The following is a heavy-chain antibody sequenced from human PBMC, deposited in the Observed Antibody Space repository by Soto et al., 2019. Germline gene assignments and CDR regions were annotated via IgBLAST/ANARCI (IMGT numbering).Heavy chain of an antibody. CDR1: GGSISSGGYY. Sequence: QVQLQESGPGLVKPSQTLSLTCTVSGGSISSGGYYWSWIPQHPGKGLEWIGYIYYSGSTYYNPSLKSRVTISVDTSKNQFSPKLSSVAAADTAVYYCARDSLSYSSSYLLPHYYYYGMDVWGQGTTVTVSS. J-gene: IGHJ6*02. CDR3: ARDSLSYSSSYLLPHYYYYGMDV. CDR2: IYYSGST. V-gene: IGHV4-31*03. D-gene: IGHD6-6*01.